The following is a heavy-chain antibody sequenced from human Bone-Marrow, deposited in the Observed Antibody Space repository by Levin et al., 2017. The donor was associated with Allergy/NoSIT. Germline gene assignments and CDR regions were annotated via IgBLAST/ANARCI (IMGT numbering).Heavy chain of an antibody. J-gene: IGHJ2*01. Sequence: GESLKISCAASGFTFSSYWMSWVRQAPGKGLEWVANIKQDGSEKYYVDSVKGRFTISRDNAKNSLYLQMNSLRAEDTAVYYCARRTSFYDFWSGRPWYFDLWGRGTLVTVSS. CDR1: GFTFSSYW. CDR3: ARRTSFYDFWSGRPWYFDL. V-gene: IGHV3-7*01. D-gene: IGHD3-3*01. CDR2: IKQDGSEK.